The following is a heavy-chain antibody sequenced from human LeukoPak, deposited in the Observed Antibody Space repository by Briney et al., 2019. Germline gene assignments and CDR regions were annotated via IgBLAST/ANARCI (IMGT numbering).Heavy chain of an antibody. CDR3: ARYVYCSGGSCYINYYGMDV. J-gene: IGHJ6*04. D-gene: IGHD2-15*01. CDR2: ISAYNGNT. V-gene: IGHV1-18*04. CDR1: GYTFTIYG. Sequence: ASVTVSCKASGYTFTIYGISWVRQAPGQGLEGMGWISAYNGNTNYAQKLEGRVTMTTDTSTSTAYMELRSLRSDDTAVYYCARYVYCSGGSCYINYYGMDVWGKGTTVSVSS.